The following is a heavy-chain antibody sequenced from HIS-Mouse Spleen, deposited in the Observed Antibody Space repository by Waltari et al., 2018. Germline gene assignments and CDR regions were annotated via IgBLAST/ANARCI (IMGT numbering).Heavy chain of an antibody. CDR1: GFTFEDYA. CDR2: ISWNSGSI. V-gene: IGHV3-9*01. D-gene: IGHD6-6*01. CDR3: AKDLGSSPGWYFDL. J-gene: IGHJ2*01. Sequence: EVQLVESGGGLVQPGRSLSLSCAASGFTFEDYAMHWFRHAPGKGLEWVSGISWNSGSIGYADSVKGRFTISRDNAKNSLYLQMNSLRAEDTALYYCAKDLGSSPGWYFDLWGRGTLVTVSS.